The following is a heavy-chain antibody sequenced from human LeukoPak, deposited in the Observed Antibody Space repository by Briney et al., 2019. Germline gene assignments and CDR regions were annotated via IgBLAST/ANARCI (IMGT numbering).Heavy chain of an antibody. CDR2: IYYSGST. CDR1: GGSISSYY. D-gene: IGHD3-10*01. CDR3: ARGFLWFGELLWEVYFDY. V-gene: IGHV4-59*12. J-gene: IGHJ4*02. Sequence: PSETLSLTCTVSGGSISSYYWSWIRQPPGKGLEWIGYIYYSGSTNYNPSLKSRVTISVDTSKNQFSLQLISVTPEDTAVYYCARGFLWFGELLWEVYFDYWGQGTLVTVSS.